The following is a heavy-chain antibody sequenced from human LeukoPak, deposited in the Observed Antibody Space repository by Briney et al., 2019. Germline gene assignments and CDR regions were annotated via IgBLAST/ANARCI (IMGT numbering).Heavy chain of an antibody. CDR3: ARVVSTKYYYGMDV. CDR1: GFTFSSYS. Sequence: GGSLRLSCAASGFTFSSYSMNWVRQAPGKGLEWVSYISSSSSTIYYADSVKGRFTISRDNAKNSLYLQMNSLRAEDTAVYYCARVVSTKYYYGMDVWGQGTTVTVSS. CDR2: ISSSSSTI. V-gene: IGHV3-48*04. D-gene: IGHD1-1*01. J-gene: IGHJ6*02.